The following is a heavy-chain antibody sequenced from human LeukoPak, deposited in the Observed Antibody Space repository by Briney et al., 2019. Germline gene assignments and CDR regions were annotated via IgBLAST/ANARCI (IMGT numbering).Heavy chain of an antibody. Sequence: SETLSLTCTVSGGSISSYYWGWIRQPPGKGLEWIGSIYYSRSTYYNPSLKSRVTISVDTSKNQFSLKLSSVTAADTAVYYCARDGAVEVFDYWGQGTLVTVSS. CDR3: ARDGAVEVFDY. CDR1: GGSISSYY. CDR2: IYYSRST. J-gene: IGHJ4*02. V-gene: IGHV4-39*07. D-gene: IGHD6-19*01.